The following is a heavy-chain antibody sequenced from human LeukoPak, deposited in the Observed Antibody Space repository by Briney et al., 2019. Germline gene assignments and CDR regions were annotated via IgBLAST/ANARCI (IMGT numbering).Heavy chain of an antibody. V-gene: IGHV1-69*04. J-gene: IGHJ4*02. CDR2: IIPILGIA. CDR3: ARGIRNTCYYDSSGYSPVY. D-gene: IGHD3-22*01. Sequence: GSSVKVSCKASGGTFSSYAISWVRQAPGQGLEWMGRIIPILGIANYAQKLQGRVTITADKSTSTAYMELSSLRSEDTAVYYCARGIRNTCYYDSSGYSPVYWGQGTLVTVSS. CDR1: GGTFSSYA.